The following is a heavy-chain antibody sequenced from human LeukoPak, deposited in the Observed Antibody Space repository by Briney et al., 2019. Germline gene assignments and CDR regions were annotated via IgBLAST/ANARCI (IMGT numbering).Heavy chain of an antibody. V-gene: IGHV3-33*01. J-gene: IGHJ4*02. D-gene: IGHD1-26*01. CDR3: ARGAIVGATTPLGDYFDY. CDR1: GFTFSSYG. CDR2: IWYDGSNK. Sequence: EGSLRLSCAASGFTFSSYGMHWVRQAPGKGLEWVAVIWYDGSNKYYADSVKGRFTISRDNSKNTLYLQMNSLRAEDTAVYYCARGAIVGATTPLGDYFDYWGQGIRDRVSS.